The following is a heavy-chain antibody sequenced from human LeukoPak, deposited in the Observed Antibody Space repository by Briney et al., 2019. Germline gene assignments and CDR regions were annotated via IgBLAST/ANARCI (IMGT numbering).Heavy chain of an antibody. D-gene: IGHD2-8*02. CDR2: IYTSGST. J-gene: IGHJ6*03. CDR1: GGSISSGSYY. V-gene: IGHV4-61*02. CDR3: ARIPVGRMNYYMDV. Sequence: SETLSLTCTVSGGSISSGSYYWSWIRQPAGNGLEWIGRIYTSGSTNYNPSLKSRVTISVDTSKNQFSLKLSSVTAADTAVYYCARIPVGRMNYYMDVWGKGTTVTVSS.